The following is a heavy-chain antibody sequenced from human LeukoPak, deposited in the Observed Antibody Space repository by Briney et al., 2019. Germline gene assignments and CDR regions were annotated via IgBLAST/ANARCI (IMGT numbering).Heavy chain of an antibody. V-gene: IGHV3-23*01. J-gene: IGHJ6*03. Sequence: GGSLRLSCTASKSSFNIYAMVWVRQAPGKGLEWVSHISGNGATSDYADSVKGRFTVSRDNSKDTLYLQMNSLRAEDTAVYYCAKANHWSPYYYYIDVWGQGTTVTVSS. D-gene: IGHD1-14*01. CDR1: KSSFNIYA. CDR3: AKANHWSPYYYYIDV. CDR2: ISGNGATS.